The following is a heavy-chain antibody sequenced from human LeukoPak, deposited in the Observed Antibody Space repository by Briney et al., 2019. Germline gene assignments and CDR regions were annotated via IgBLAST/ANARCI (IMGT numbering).Heavy chain of an antibody. Sequence: SETLSLTCAVYGGAFCGYYWSWIRQPPGKGLEWIGEINHSGSTNYSPSLKSRVTISVNTSKNQFSLKLSSVTAADTAVYYCARGGLRMATIPGRRYFDYWGQGTLVTVSS. CDR2: INHSGST. J-gene: IGHJ4*02. D-gene: IGHD5-24*01. V-gene: IGHV4-34*01. CDR1: GGAFCGYY. CDR3: ARGGLRMATIPGRRYFDY.